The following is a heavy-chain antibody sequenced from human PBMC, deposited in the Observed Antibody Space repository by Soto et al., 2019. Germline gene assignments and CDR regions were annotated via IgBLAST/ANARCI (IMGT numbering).Heavy chain of an antibody. CDR3: ARDGGSSWYIDY. J-gene: IGHJ4*02. D-gene: IGHD6-13*01. V-gene: IGHV3-74*01. Sequence: GSLRLSCAASGFSLSSYWMHWVRQAPGKGLVWVSRINSDGSSTSYADSVKGRFTISRDNAKNTLYLQMNSLRAEDTAVYYCARDGGSSWYIDYWGQGTLVTVSS. CDR2: INSDGSST. CDR1: GFSLSSYW.